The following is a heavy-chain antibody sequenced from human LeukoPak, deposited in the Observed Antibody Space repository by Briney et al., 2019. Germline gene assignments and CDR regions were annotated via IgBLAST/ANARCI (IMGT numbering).Heavy chain of an antibody. CDR1: GFTFSSYE. CDR3: ARVSGYGATFDY. CDR2: ISSSGTPI. J-gene: IGHJ4*02. V-gene: IGHV3-48*03. D-gene: IGHD1-26*01. Sequence: QPGGSLRLSCATSGFTFSSYEMNWVRQAPGKGLEWVSYISSSGTPIYYTDSVKGRFTISRDIAKNSLYLQMNSLRAEDTAVYYCARVSGYGATFDYWGQGTLVTVSS.